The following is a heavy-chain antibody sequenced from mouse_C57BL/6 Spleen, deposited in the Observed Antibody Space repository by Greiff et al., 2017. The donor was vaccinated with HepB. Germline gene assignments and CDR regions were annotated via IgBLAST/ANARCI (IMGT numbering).Heavy chain of an antibody. D-gene: IGHD3-1*01. CDR3: ARSGGNGYYAMDY. V-gene: IGHV1-53*01. CDR2: INPSNGGT. CDR1: GYTFTSYW. J-gene: IGHJ4*01. Sequence: QVQLQQPGTELVKPGASVKLSCKASGYTFTSYWMHWVKQRPGQGLEWLGNINPSNGGTNYNEKFKSKATLTVDKSSSTAYMQLSSLTSEDSAVYYCARSGGNGYYAMDYWGQGTSVTVSS.